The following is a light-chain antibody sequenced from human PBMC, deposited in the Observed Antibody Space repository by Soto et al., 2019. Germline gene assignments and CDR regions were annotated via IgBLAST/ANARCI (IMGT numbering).Light chain of an antibody. Sequence: EIVLTQSPATLSLSPGERATLSCRASQSVSRHLAWYQQKPGQAPRLLIYEASNRATGIPARFSGSGSGTDFTLTISSLEPEDSAVYYCQQRSNWLTFGGGTKVEIK. CDR1: QSVSRH. V-gene: IGKV3-11*01. J-gene: IGKJ4*01. CDR3: QQRSNWLT. CDR2: EAS.